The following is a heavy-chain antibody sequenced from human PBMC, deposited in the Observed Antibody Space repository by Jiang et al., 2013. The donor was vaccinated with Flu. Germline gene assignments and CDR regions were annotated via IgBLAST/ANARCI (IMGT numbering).Heavy chain of an antibody. D-gene: IGHD5-18*01. CDR3: ARSDTAMVTGAFDI. CDR1: GGSISSYY. CDR2: IYYSGST. V-gene: IGHV4-59*01. Sequence: GLVKPSETLSLTCTVSGGSISSYYWSWIRQPPGKGLEWIGYIYYSGSTNYNPSLKSRVTISVDTSKNQFSLKLSSVTAADTAVYYCARSDTAMVTGAFDIWGQGTMVTVSS. J-gene: IGHJ3*02.